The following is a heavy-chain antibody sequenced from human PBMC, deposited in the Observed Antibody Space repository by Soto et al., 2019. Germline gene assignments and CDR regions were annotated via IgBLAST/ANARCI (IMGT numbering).Heavy chain of an antibody. CDR3: AKGEYYYGSGSPYYGMDV. V-gene: IGHV3-30*18. CDR2: ISYDGSNK. CDR1: GFTFSSYG. J-gene: IGHJ6*02. Sequence: QVQLVESGGGVVQSGMSLRLSCAASGFTFSSYGMHWVRQAPGKGLEWVAVISYDGSNKYSADSVKGRFTISRDRSKNTLYLEMNSLRPEDTAVYYCAKGEYYYGSGSPYYGMDVWGQGTTVTVSS. D-gene: IGHD3-10*01.